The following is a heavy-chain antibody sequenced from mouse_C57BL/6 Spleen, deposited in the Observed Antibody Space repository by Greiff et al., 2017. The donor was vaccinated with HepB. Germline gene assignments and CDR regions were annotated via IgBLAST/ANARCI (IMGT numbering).Heavy chain of an antibody. Sequence: EVMLVESGGDLVKPGGSLKLSCAASGFTFSSYGMSWVRQTPDKRLEWVATISSGGSYTYYPDSVKGRFTISRDNAKNTLYLQMSSLKSEETAMYYRARQIYDGCYGAYWGQGTLVTVSA. J-gene: IGHJ3*01. D-gene: IGHD2-3*01. V-gene: IGHV5-6*01. CDR3: ARQIYDGCYGAY. CDR1: GFTFSSYG. CDR2: ISSGGSYT.